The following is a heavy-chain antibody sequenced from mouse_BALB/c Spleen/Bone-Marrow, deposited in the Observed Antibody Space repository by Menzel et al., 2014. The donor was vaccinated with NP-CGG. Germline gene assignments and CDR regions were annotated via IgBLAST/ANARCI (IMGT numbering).Heavy chain of an antibody. Sequence: LVESGAELMKPGASVKISCRATGYTFSSYWIEWVKQRPGHGLEWTGETLPGSGSTNYNEKFKGKATFTADTSSNTAYMQLSSLTSEDSAVYYCAREDYYGSSYGDYWGQGTTLTVSS. J-gene: IGHJ2*01. CDR3: AREDYYGSSYGDY. CDR1: GYTFSSYW. V-gene: IGHV1-9*01. D-gene: IGHD1-1*01. CDR2: TLPGSGST.